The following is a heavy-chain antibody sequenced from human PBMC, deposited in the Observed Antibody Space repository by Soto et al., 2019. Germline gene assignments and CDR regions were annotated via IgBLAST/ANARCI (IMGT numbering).Heavy chain of an antibody. CDR3: ARQDTVTTSAFDI. V-gene: IGHV4-30-2*01. CDR2: IYHSGST. J-gene: IGHJ3*02. CDR1: GGSISSGGYS. Sequence: PSETLSLTCAVSGGSISSGGYSWSWIRQPPGKGLEWIGYIYHSGSTYYNPSLKSRVTISVDTSKNQFSLKLSSVTAADTAVYYCARQDTVTTSAFDIWGQGTMVTVSS. D-gene: IGHD4-17*01.